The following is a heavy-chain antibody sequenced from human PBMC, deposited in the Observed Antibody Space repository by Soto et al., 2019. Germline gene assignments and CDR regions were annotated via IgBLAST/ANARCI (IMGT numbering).Heavy chain of an antibody. CDR2: IYHSGST. CDR1: GCSISSGGYS. CDR3: ARGQWLAFDY. J-gene: IGHJ4*02. D-gene: IGHD6-19*01. Sequence: SETLSLTCAVSGCSISSGGYSWSWVRQPPGKGLEWIGEIYHSGSTNPNPSLKSRVTMSVDKSKNQFSLILNSVTAADTAVYYCARGQWLAFDYWGQGTLVTVSS. V-gene: IGHV4-4*02.